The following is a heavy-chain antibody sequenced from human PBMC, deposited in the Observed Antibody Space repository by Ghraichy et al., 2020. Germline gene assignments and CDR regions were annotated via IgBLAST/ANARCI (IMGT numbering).Heavy chain of an antibody. Sequence: SETLSLTCTVSGGSISSGDYYWSWIRQPPGKGLEWIGYIYYSGSTYYNPSLKSRVTISVDTSKNQFSLKLSSVTAADTAVYYCARDQQQRVRGVIKYWFDPWGQGTLVTVSS. V-gene: IGHV4-30-4*01. CDR3: ARDQQQRVRGVIKYWFDP. CDR2: IYYSGST. CDR1: GGSISSGDYY. J-gene: IGHJ5*02. D-gene: IGHD3-10*01.